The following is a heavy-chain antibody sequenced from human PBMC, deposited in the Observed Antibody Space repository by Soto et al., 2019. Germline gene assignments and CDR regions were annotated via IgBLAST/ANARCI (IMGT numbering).Heavy chain of an antibody. V-gene: IGHV3-9*01. CDR2: ISWNSGSI. D-gene: IGHD3-10*01. Sequence: PGGSLRLSCAASGFTFDDYAMHWVRQAPGKGLEWVSGISWNSGSIGYADSVKGRFTISRDNAKNSLYLQMNSLRAEDTALYYCAKDKGDMVRGVNFDYWGQGTLVTVPQ. CDR3: AKDKGDMVRGVNFDY. CDR1: GFTFDDYA. J-gene: IGHJ4*02.